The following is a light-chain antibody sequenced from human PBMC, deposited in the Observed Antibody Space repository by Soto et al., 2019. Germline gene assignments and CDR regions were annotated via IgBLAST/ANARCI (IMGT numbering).Light chain of an antibody. J-gene: IGKJ2*01. CDR2: AAS. CDR1: QSISSY. Sequence: DIRMTQSPSSLSASVGDRVTITCRASQSISSYLNWYQQKPGKAPKLLIYAASSLQSGVPSRFSGSGSGTDFTLTISSLQPEDFATYYCQQSYSTPYTFGQGTKVDNK. CDR3: QQSYSTPYT. V-gene: IGKV1-39*01.